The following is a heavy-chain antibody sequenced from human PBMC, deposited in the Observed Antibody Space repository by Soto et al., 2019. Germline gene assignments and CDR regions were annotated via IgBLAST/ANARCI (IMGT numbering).Heavy chain of an antibody. CDR3: AREGYCSAGSCPRPPNS. J-gene: IGHJ4*02. V-gene: IGHV3-21*01. CDR2: ISSSSSYI. Sequence: EVQLVESGGGLVKPGGSLRLSCAASGFSFTSYSMHWVRQAPGKGLEWVSSISSSSSYIYYADSLKGRFTISRDNAKTTLYLQMSSLRAEDTAVYYCAREGYCSAGSCPRPPNSWGQGALVTVSS. D-gene: IGHD2-15*01. CDR1: GFSFTSYS.